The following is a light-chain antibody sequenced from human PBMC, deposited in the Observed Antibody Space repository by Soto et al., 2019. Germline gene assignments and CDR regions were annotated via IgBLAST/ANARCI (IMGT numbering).Light chain of an antibody. Sequence: QSALTQPASVSGSAGQSITISCSGTMRDVGAYNLVSWYQQHPGTAPTLIIYEVRNRPSGISSRFSGSRSGNTASLTISGLQSEDEGDDYCSAYTARSTLVFGGGTKVTVL. CDR2: EVR. CDR3: SAYTARSTLV. V-gene: IGLV2-14*01. CDR1: MRDVGAYNL. J-gene: IGLJ3*02.